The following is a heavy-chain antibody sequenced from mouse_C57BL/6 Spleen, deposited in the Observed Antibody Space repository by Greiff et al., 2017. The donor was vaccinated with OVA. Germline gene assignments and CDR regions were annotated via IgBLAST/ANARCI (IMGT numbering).Heavy chain of an antibody. J-gene: IGHJ4*01. CDR3: ARFRLDGYYAMDY. CDR1: GYTFTSYW. CDR2: IYPGSGST. V-gene: IGHV1-55*01. Sequence: QVQLQQPGAELVKPGASVTMSCKASGYTFTSYWITWVKQRPGQGLEWIGDIYPGSGSTNYNEKFKSKATLTVDTSSSTAYMQLSSLTSEDSAVYYCARFRLDGYYAMDYWGQGTSVTVSS. D-gene: IGHD2-2*01.